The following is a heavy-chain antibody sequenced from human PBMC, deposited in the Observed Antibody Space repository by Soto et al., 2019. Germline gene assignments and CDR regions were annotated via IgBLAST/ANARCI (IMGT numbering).Heavy chain of an antibody. CDR1: GYTFTIYG. CDR3: ARDVRRGYSYGH. Sequence: GASVKVACKASGYTFTIYGISWVRQAPGQGLEWMGWISAYNGNTNYAQKLQGRVTMTTDTSTSTAYMELRSLRSDDTAVYYCARDVRRGYSYGHWGQGTLVTVSS. D-gene: IGHD5-18*01. J-gene: IGHJ4*02. CDR2: ISAYNGNT. V-gene: IGHV1-18*01.